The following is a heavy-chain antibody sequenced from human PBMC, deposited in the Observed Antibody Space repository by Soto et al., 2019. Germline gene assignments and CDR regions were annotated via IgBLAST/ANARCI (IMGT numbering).Heavy chain of an antibody. CDR2: ISGSGGST. CDR3: AKGDSSGWYPRRYFQH. V-gene: IGHV3-23*01. D-gene: IGHD6-19*01. Sequence: EVKLLESGGGLVQPGGSLRLSCAASGFTFSSYAMSWVRQAPGKGLEWVSAISGSGGSTYYADSVKGRFTISRDNSKNTLYLQMNSLRAEDTAVYYCAKGDSSGWYPRRYFQHWGQGTLVTVSS. CDR1: GFTFSSYA. J-gene: IGHJ1*01.